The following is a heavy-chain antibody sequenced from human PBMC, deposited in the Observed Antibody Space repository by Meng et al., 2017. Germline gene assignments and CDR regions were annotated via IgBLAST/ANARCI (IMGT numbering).Heavy chain of an antibody. Sequence: QVQLQESGPGLVKPSQTLSLTCTVSGGSISSGGYYWSCIRQHPGKGLEWIGYIYYSGSTYYNPSLKSLVTISVDTSKNQFSLKLSSVTAADTAVYYCARGDDYYYYGMDVWGQGTTVTVSS. V-gene: IGHV4-31*01. J-gene: IGHJ6*02. CDR3: ARGDDYYYYGMDV. CDR2: IYYSGST. CDR1: GGSISSGGYY.